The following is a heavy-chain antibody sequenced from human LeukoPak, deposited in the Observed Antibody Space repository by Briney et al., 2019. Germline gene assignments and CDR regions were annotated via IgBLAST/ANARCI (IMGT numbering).Heavy chain of an antibody. CDR3: ASLSLQDSYGLFY. CDR2: IYHSGST. Sequence: SQTLSLTCAVSGGSISSGGYSWSWIRQPPGKGLEWIGYIYHSGSTYYNPSLKSRVSISVDRSKNQFSLKLSSVTAADTAVYYCASLSLQDSYGLFYWGQGTLVTVSS. CDR1: GGSISSGGYS. D-gene: IGHD5-18*01. J-gene: IGHJ4*02. V-gene: IGHV4-30-2*01.